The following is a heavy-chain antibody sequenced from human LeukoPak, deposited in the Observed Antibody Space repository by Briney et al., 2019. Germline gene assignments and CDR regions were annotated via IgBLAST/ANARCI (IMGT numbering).Heavy chain of an antibody. Sequence: GGSLRLSCAASGFTFSSYAMHWVRQAPGKGLEWVAVISYDGSNKYYADSVKGRFTISRDNSKNTLYLQMNSLRAEDTAVYYCAKVQSERPYYYGSGSLNDYWGQGTLVTVSS. D-gene: IGHD3-10*01. CDR1: GFTFSSYA. V-gene: IGHV3-30*04. J-gene: IGHJ4*02. CDR2: ISYDGSNK. CDR3: AKVQSERPYYYGSGSLNDY.